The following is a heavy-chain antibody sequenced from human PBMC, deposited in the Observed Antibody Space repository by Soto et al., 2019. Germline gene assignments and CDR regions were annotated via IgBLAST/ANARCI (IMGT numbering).Heavy chain of an antibody. CDR2: AIPILGMA. CDR1: EGTFNSYT. V-gene: IGHV1-69*02. J-gene: IGHJ4*02. Sequence: QVQLVQSGAEVKKPGSSVKVSCTASEGTFNSYTISWVRQAPGQGLEWMGRAIPILGMAIFAQKFQGRVMITADKSTSTAYMALSSLRSDDTAVYDCATNYGSGSTHFDSWGQGTLVTVSS. D-gene: IGHD3-10*01. CDR3: ATNYGSGSTHFDS.